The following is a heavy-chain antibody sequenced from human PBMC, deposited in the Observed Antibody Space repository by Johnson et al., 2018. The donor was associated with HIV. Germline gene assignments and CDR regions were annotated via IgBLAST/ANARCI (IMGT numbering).Heavy chain of an antibody. CDR2: ISGSGGST. V-gene: IGHV3-23*04. Sequence: VQLVESGGGLVQPGRSLRVSCAASGFTFDDYGMHWVRQAPGKGLEWVSAISGSGGSTYYADSVKGRFTISRDNSKNTLYLQMNSLRAEDTAVYYCAKADRVRYGAGAFDIWGQGTMVTVSS. D-gene: IGHD5-24*01. CDR3: AKADRVRYGAGAFDI. J-gene: IGHJ3*02. CDR1: GFTFDDYG.